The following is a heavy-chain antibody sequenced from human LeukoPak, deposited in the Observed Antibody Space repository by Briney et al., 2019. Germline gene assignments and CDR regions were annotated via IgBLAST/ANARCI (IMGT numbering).Heavy chain of an antibody. CDR2: IYHSGST. Sequence: SETLSLTCAVSGYSISCGYYWGWIRQPPGKGLEWIGSIYHSGSTYYNPSLKSRVTISVDTSKNQFSLKLSSVTAADTAVYYCARQPDGSGSYYRPQMFDYWGQGTLVTVSS. CDR3: ARQPDGSGSYYRPQMFDY. J-gene: IGHJ4*02. V-gene: IGHV4-38-2*01. CDR1: GYSISCGYY. D-gene: IGHD3-10*01.